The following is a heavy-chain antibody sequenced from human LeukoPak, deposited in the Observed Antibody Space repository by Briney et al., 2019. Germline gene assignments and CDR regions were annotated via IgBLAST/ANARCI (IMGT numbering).Heavy chain of an antibody. CDR3: ARFPDTYYFDY. CDR1: GFTFSSYN. V-gene: IGHV3-21*01. J-gene: IGHJ4*02. CDR2: IYTSGGYI. Sequence: GGSLRLSCAASGFTFSSYNMNWVRQAPGKGLEWVSSIYTSGGYIYYADSVKGRFTISRDNAKNSLYLQMSSLRAEDTAVYYCARFPDTYYFDYWGQGTLVTVSS. D-gene: IGHD3-16*01.